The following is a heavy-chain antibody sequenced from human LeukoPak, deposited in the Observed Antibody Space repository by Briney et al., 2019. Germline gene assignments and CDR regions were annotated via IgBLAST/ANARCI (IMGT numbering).Heavy chain of an antibody. J-gene: IGHJ4*02. V-gene: IGHV4-59*08. Sequence: SETLSLTCNVSGGSISSYYWSWIRQPPGKGLEWIGYIHHSGSTNYNPSLKSRVTISVDTPKNQFSLKLSSVTAADTAVYYCARGPYYDFWSGYPFFDYWGQGTLVTVSS. CDR2: IHHSGST. D-gene: IGHD3-3*01. CDR1: GGSISSYY. CDR3: ARGPYYDFWSGYPFFDY.